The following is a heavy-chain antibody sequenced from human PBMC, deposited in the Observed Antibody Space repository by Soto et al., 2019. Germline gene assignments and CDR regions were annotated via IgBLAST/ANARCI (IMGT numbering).Heavy chain of an antibody. Sequence: HPGGSLRLSCTGSGFSFCDYAINWFRQAPGKGLEWVGFVRIKASGGAPDYAASVKDRFTISRDDSKGIAYLQMNNLKTEDTALYFCTREARWIVSLFFDHWGQGTLVTVSS. CDR2: VRIKASGGAP. J-gene: IGHJ4*02. CDR1: GFSFCDYA. CDR3: TREARWIVSLFFDH. D-gene: IGHD2-15*01. V-gene: IGHV3-49*03.